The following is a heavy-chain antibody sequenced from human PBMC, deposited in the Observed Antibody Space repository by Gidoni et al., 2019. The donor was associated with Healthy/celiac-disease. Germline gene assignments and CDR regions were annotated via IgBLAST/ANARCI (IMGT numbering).Heavy chain of an antibody. CDR2: IWYDGSNK. CDR3: ARSGGDSGYDYVPHY. J-gene: IGHJ4*02. D-gene: IGHD5-12*01. Sequence: QVQLVESGGGVVQPGRSLRLSCAASGFTFSSYGMHWVRQAPGKGVEWVAVIWYDGSNKYYADSVKGRFTISRDNSKNTLYLQMNSLRAEDTAVYYCARSGGDSGYDYVPHYWGQGTLVTVSS. CDR1: GFTFSSYG. V-gene: IGHV3-33*01.